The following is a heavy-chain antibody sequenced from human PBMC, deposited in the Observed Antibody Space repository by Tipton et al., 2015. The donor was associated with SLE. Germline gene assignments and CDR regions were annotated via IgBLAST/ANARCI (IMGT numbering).Heavy chain of an antibody. J-gene: IGHJ3*02. CDR2: ISSSDSTI. V-gene: IGHV3-48*03. D-gene: IGHD1-26*01. Sequence: SLRLSCAASGFTFSSYEMNWVRQAPGKGLEWVSYISSSDSTIYYADSVKGRFTISRDNAKNSLYLQMNSLRAEDTAVYYCARDRSVGAFDIWGQGTMVTVSS. CDR3: ARDRSVGAFDI. CDR1: GFTFSSYE.